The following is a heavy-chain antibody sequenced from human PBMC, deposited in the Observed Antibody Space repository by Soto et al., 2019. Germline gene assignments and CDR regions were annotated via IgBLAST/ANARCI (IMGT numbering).Heavy chain of an antibody. V-gene: IGHV5-51*01. D-gene: IGHD2-21*02. CDR2: IYPGDSDT. CDR3: ARPISENCGDDCHSYDY. Sequence: AGESLKISCKTSGYSFSNYWIGWVRQMPGKGLEWMGIIYPGDSDTRYSPSFQGQVTISVDKSINTAYLQWTGLKASDTAMYYCARPISENCGDDCHSYDYWGQGTLVTVSS. J-gene: IGHJ4*02. CDR1: GYSFSNYW.